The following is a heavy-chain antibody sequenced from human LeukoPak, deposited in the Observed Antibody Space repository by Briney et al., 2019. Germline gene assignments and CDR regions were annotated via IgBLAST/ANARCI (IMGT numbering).Heavy chain of an antibody. V-gene: IGHV3-20*04. CDR1: GFTFDDYG. Sequence: PGGSLRLSCAASGFTFDDYGMSWVRQAPGKGLEWVSGINWNGGSTGYADSVKGRFTISRDNAKNSLYLQMNSLRAEDTALYYCARDPSRSGIVGATMVPEDYWGQGTLVTVSS. CDR3: ARDPSRSGIVGATMVPEDY. J-gene: IGHJ4*02. CDR2: INWNGGST. D-gene: IGHD1-26*01.